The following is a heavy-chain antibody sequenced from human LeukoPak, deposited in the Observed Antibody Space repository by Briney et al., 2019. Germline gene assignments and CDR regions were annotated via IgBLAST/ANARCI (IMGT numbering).Heavy chain of an antibody. Sequence: GGSLRLSCAASGFTFSSYEMNWVRQAPGKGLEWVSYISSSGSTIYYADSVKGRFTISRDNFKDSLYLQMDSLRAEDTAAYYCARAYCSSTSCFGWGQGTLVTVSS. V-gene: IGHV3-48*03. D-gene: IGHD2-2*01. CDR1: GFTFSSYE. CDR3: ARAYCSSTSCFG. CDR2: ISSSGSTI. J-gene: IGHJ4*02.